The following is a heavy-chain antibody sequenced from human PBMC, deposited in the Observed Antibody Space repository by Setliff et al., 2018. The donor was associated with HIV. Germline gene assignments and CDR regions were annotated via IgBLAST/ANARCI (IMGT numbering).Heavy chain of an antibody. J-gene: IGHJ4*02. D-gene: IGHD6-19*01. Sequence: NPSETLSLTCAVYGGSFRGYSWSWIRQPPGKGLEWIGEINHSGSTYYNPSLKSRVTVSVDTSKNQLSLKLSSVTAADTAVYYCARGSSAGYSSGLYYFDYWGQGTLVTVSS. CDR2: INHSGST. CDR3: ARGSSAGYSSGLYYFDY. CDR1: GGSFRGYS. V-gene: IGHV4-34*01.